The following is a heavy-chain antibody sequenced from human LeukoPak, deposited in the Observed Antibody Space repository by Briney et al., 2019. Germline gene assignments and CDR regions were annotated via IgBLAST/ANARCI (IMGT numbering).Heavy chain of an antibody. Sequence: SETLSLTCTVSGGSISSGDYYWSWIRQPPGKGLEWIGYIYYSGSTYYNPSLKSRVTISVDTSKNQFSLKLSSVTAADTAVYYCARGRGFGELPNNWFDPWGQGTLVTVSS. V-gene: IGHV4-30-4*01. CDR3: ARGRGFGELPNNWFDP. D-gene: IGHD3-10*01. CDR1: GGSISSGDYY. J-gene: IGHJ5*02. CDR2: IYYSGST.